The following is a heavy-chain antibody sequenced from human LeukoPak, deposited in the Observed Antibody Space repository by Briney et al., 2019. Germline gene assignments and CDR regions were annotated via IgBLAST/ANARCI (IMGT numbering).Heavy chain of an antibody. CDR3: ARAKQQLVDY. CDR1: GGSFSGYY. J-gene: IGHJ4*02. CDR2: INHSGST. D-gene: IGHD6-13*01. Sequence: SETLSLTCAVYGGSFSGYYWSWIRQPPGKGLEWIGEINHSGSTNYNPSLKSRVTTSVDTSKNQFSLKLSSVTAADTAVYYCARAKQQLVDYWGQGTLVTVSS. V-gene: IGHV4-34*01.